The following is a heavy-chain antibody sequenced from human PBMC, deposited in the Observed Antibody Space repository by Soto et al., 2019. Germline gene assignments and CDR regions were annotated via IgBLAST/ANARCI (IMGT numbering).Heavy chain of an antibody. D-gene: IGHD2-2*01. CDR1: GGSISSYY. Sequence: SETLSLTCTVSGGSISSYYWSWIRQPPGKGLERIGYIYYSGSTNYNPSLKSRVTISVDTSKNQFSLKLSSVTAADTAVYYCARDWVYCSSTSCSYNWFDPWGQGTLVTVSS. CDR2: IYYSGST. V-gene: IGHV4-59*01. CDR3: ARDWVYCSSTSCSYNWFDP. J-gene: IGHJ5*02.